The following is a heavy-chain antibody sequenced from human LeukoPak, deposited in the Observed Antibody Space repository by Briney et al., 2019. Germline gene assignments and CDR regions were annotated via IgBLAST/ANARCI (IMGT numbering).Heavy chain of an antibody. CDR2: IGISSGNT. V-gene: IGHV3-48*01. J-gene: IGHJ4*02. CDR3: ARDYKYAFDN. D-gene: IGHD5-24*01. CDR1: GFRFSDYS. Sequence: GGSLRLSCAASGFRFSDYSMNWVRQAPGKGLEWISYIGISSGNTKYADSVKGRFTISGDKAGNSLYLQMNSLRVEDTAVYYCARDYKYAFDNWGQGTLVTVSS.